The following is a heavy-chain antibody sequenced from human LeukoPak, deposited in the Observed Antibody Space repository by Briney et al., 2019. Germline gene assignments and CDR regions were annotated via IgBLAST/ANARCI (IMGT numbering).Heavy chain of an antibody. D-gene: IGHD2-2*01. Sequence: GGSLRLSCAASGFTFSDYYMSWIRQAPGKGLEWVAVISYDGSNKYYADSVKGRFTISRDNSKNTLYLQMNSLRAEDTAVYYCARDGSIHIVVVPAAAFSGNWFDPWGQGTLVTVSS. CDR2: ISYDGSNK. CDR3: ARDGSIHIVVVPAAAFSGNWFDP. V-gene: IGHV3-30*01. CDR1: GFTFSDYY. J-gene: IGHJ5*02.